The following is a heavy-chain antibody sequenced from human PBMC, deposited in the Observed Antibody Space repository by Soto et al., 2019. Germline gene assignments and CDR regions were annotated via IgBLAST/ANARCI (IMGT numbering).Heavy chain of an antibody. D-gene: IGHD6-13*01. CDR3: ARSDSSFDY. CDR2: ISSSGSTI. CDR1: GFTFSSYE. Sequence: GGSLRLSCAASGFTFSSYEMNWVRQAPGKGLEWVSYISSSGSTIYYADSVKGRFTISRDNAKNSLYLQMNSLRAEDTAVYYCARSDSSFDYWGQGTLVTVSS. J-gene: IGHJ4*02. V-gene: IGHV3-48*03.